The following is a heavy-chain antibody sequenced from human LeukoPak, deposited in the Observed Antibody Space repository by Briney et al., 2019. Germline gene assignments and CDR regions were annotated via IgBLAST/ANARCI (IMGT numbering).Heavy chain of an antibody. J-gene: IGHJ2*01. D-gene: IGHD5-18*01. CDR2: ISGSGGYT. V-gene: IGHV3-23*01. CDR3: AKDTASSWWYFDL. Sequence: SGGSLRLSCAASGFTFIDYYMSWIRQAPGKGLEWVSAISGSGGYTYYADSVKGRFTISRDNSKNTLYLQMNSLRAEDTAVYYCAKDTASSWWYFDLWGRGTLVTVSS. CDR1: GFTFIDYY.